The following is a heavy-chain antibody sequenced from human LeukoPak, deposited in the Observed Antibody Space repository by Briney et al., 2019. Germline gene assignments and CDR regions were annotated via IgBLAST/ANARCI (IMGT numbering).Heavy chain of an antibody. CDR3: ARGYRSTAYIS. CDR1: GYIFTGYY. CDR2: INPKSGDT. Sequence: ASVKVSCKASGYIFTGYYIHWVRQAPGQGLEWMGWINPKSGDTNYAQKFQGRITMTRDTPISAAYMELSSLTSDDTAVYYCARGYRSTAYISWGQGTLATVSS. D-gene: IGHD6-13*01. V-gene: IGHV1-2*02. J-gene: IGHJ5*02.